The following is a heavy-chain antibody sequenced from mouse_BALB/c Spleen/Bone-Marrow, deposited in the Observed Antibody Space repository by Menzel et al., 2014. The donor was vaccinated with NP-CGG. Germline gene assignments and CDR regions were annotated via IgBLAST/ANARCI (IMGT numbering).Heavy chain of an antibody. CDR1: GYAFTSYN. J-gene: IGHJ4*01. CDR2: IDPYSGGT. CDR3: ARELSRAMDY. D-gene: IGHD2-12*01. Sequence: VQLQQPGPELVKPGASVKVSCEASGYAFTSYNMYWVKQSHGKSLEWIGYIDPYSGGTNYNQKFRGKATLTVDKSSNTAYIHLNSLTSEDSAVYFCARELSRAMDYWGQGTSVTVSS. V-gene: IGHV1S135*01.